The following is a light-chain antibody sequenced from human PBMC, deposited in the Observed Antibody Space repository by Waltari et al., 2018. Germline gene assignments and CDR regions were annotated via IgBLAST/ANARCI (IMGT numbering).Light chain of an antibody. CDR3: QQSYSTPYT. CDR2: AAS. Sequence: DIQMTQSPSSLSASVGDRVTITCRASQRISSYLNWYQQKQGKAPKLRIYAASSLQSGVPSTFSGSGSCTYFTLTIRSLQPEDCATYYCQQSYSTPYTFGQVTTLEIK. J-gene: IGKJ2*01. V-gene: IGKV1-39*01. CDR1: QRISSY.